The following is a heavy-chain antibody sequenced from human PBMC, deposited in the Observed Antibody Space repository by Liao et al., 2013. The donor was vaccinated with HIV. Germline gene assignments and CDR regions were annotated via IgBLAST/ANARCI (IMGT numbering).Heavy chain of an antibody. Sequence: QVQLQQWGAGLLKPSETLSLTCXVYGGSFSGYYWSWIRQPPGKGLEWIGEINHSGSTNYNPSLKSRVTISVDTSKNQFSLKLSSVTAADTAVYYCARAPYGDRFDYWGQGTLVTVSS. CDR3: ARAPYGDRFDY. CDR1: GGSFSGYY. CDR2: INHSGST. J-gene: IGHJ4*02. V-gene: IGHV4-34*02. D-gene: IGHD4-17*01.